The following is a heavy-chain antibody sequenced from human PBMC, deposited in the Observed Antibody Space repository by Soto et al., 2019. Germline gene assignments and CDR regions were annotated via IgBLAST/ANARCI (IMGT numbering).Heavy chain of an antibody. Sequence: PGGSLRLSCAASGFTFSSYSMNWVRQAPGKGLEWVSSISSSSSYIYYADSVKGRFTISRDNAKNSLYLQMNSLRAEDTAVYYCARVRYYYDSSGVDYWGQGTLVTVSS. D-gene: IGHD3-22*01. V-gene: IGHV3-21*01. J-gene: IGHJ4*02. CDR2: ISSSSSYI. CDR3: ARVRYYYDSSGVDY. CDR1: GFTFSSYS.